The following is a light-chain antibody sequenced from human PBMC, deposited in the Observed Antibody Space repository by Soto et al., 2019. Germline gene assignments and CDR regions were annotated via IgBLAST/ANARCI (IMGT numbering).Light chain of an antibody. J-gene: IGKJ5*01. CDR3: QQYGGSPRIT. CDR1: ERLSSVY. CDR2: GAS. Sequence: EIVVKQSPGTLSLSQGERATLSCRASERLSSVYLAWYQQRPGQPPRLLIYGASNRATGIPDRFSGSGSGTDFTLIINRLEPEDVAIYYCQQYGGSPRITFGQGTLLEIK. V-gene: IGKV3-20*01.